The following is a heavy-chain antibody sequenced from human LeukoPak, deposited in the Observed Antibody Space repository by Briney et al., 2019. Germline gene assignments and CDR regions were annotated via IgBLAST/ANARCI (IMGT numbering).Heavy chain of an antibody. J-gene: IGHJ5*02. Sequence: GGSLRLSCAASRLHLSGTVLSWVRQAPRKGLERVSAISHDGMNAHYADSVKGRFTISRENSKKTVSLEMSSLTAADTGVYYCAKDGAQYSSGPECDPRGQGALVTVSP. CDR3: AKDGAQYSSGPECDP. V-gene: IGHV3-23*01. CDR2: ISHDGMNA. D-gene: IGHD6-19*01. CDR1: RLHLSGTV.